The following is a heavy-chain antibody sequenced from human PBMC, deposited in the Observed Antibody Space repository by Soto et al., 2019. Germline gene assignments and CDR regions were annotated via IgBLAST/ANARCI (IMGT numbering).Heavy chain of an antibody. Sequence: ASVKVSCKAPGYTFTDYYMHWVRQAPGQGLEWMGWINPNSGGTNYAQKFQGRVTVTRDTSISTAYMELNRLRSDDTAVYYCARDQSPSSGWPGMDVWGQGTTVTVSS. V-gene: IGHV1-2*02. CDR3: ARDQSPSSGWPGMDV. CDR2: INPNSGGT. CDR1: GYTFTDYY. D-gene: IGHD6-19*01. J-gene: IGHJ6*02.